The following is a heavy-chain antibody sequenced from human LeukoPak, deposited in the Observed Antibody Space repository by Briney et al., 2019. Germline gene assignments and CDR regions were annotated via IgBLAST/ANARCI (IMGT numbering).Heavy chain of an antibody. D-gene: IGHD3-22*01. Sequence: SETLSLTCTVSGGSISSSSYYWGWIRQPAGKGLEWIGSIYFSGSTYSNPSLKSRSTLSVATAKNQHSLKLSSVSAADTAVYYCARTPSGYLANCFDPWGQGTLVTVSS. J-gene: IGHJ5*02. CDR1: GGSISSSSYY. CDR2: IYFSGST. CDR3: ARTPSGYLANCFDP. V-gene: IGHV4-39*01.